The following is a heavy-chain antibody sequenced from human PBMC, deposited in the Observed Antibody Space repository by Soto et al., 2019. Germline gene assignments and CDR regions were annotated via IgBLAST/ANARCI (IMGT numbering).Heavy chain of an antibody. Sequence: QLQLQESGPGLVKPSETLSLTCTVSGGSISSSSYYWGWIRQPPGKGLEWIGSIYYSGSTYYNPSLKSRVTISVDTSKNQFSLKLSSVTAADTAVYYCARQTPYYDSSGYSDYWGQGTLVTVSS. CDR1: GGSISSSSYY. D-gene: IGHD3-22*01. CDR3: ARQTPYYDSSGYSDY. J-gene: IGHJ4*02. CDR2: IYYSGST. V-gene: IGHV4-39*01.